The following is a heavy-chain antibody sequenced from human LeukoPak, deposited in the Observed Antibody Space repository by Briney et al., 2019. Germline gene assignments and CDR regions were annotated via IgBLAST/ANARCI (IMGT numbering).Heavy chain of an antibody. CDR1: GFTFSDYY. V-gene: IGHV3-11*05. D-gene: IGHD3-22*01. Sequence: GGSLRLSCAASGFTFSDYYMSWIRQAPGKGLEWVSYISSTGSYRNYADSVKGRFTISRDNAKNSLYLQMNSLRAEDTAVYYCARVGDSGGYSGDDIWGQGTMVTVSS. CDR3: ARVGDSGGYSGDDI. CDR2: ISSTGSYR. J-gene: IGHJ3*02.